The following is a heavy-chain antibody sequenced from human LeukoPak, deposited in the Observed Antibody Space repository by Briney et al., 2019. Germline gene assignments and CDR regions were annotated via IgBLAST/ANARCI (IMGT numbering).Heavy chain of an antibody. D-gene: IGHD3-10*01. Sequence: PSETLSLTCTVSGGSISSSSYYWGWIRQPPGKGLEWIGSIYYSGSTYYNPSLKSRVTISVDTSKNQFSLKLSSVTAADTAVYYSAVEFLGYGSGSYFDYWGQGTLVTVSS. J-gene: IGHJ4*02. CDR3: AVEFLGYGSGSYFDY. CDR1: GGSISSSSYY. CDR2: IYYSGST. V-gene: IGHV4-39*01.